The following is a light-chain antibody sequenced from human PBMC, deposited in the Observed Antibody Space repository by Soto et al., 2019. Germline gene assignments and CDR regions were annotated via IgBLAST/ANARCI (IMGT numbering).Light chain of an antibody. V-gene: IGLV2-14*03. Sequence: QSALTQHASVSGSPGQSITISCTGTSSDGGGYNYVSWYQHHPGKAPKLIIYDVSNRPSGVSIRFSGSKSDNTASLTISGLQPEDEADYHCSSYTTSNTRQIVFGTGTKLTVL. CDR1: SSDGGGYNY. CDR3: SSYTTSNTRQIV. CDR2: DVS. J-gene: IGLJ1*01.